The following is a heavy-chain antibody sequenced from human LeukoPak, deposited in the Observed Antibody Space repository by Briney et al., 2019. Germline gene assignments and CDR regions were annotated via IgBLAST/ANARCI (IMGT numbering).Heavy chain of an antibody. CDR2: IHTSGTT. Sequence: SETLSLTCSVSGGSVSSGDYYWSWIRQPAGKGLEWIGRIHTSGTTNYNPSLKSRVTISSDTSMNQFSLELNSVTAADTAVYYCARARGVSWFGLPPDNWFDPWGQGTLVTVSS. CDR1: GGSVSSGDYY. V-gene: IGHV4-61*02. CDR3: ARARGVSWFGLPPDNWFDP. D-gene: IGHD3-10*01. J-gene: IGHJ5*02.